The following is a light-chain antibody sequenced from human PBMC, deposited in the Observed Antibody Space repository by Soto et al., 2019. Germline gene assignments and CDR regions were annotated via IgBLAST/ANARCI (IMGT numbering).Light chain of an antibody. CDR3: CSYAGSSSYV. J-gene: IGLJ1*01. Sequence: QSALTQPASVSGSPGQSITISCTGSSSDVGRYNLVSWYQHHPGKAPKLIIYEVSQRPSGVSNRFFGSKSGNTAFLTISGLQAEDEADYHCCSYAGSSSYVFGTGTKLTVL. CDR1: SSDVGRYNL. CDR2: EVS. V-gene: IGLV2-23*02.